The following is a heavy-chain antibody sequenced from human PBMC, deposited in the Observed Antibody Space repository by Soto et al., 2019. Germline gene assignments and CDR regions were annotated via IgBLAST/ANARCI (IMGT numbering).Heavy chain of an antibody. J-gene: IGHJ5*02. CDR1: GGTFSTYA. Sequence: QVQLVQSGAEVKKPGSSVKVSCKASGGTFSTYAINWVRQAPGQGLEWMGGIIPIFGTANYAHKFQGRVTITADKSTSTAYMELNSLRSEDTAVYYCARGHTTSPNWFDPWGQGTLVTVSS. CDR3: ARGHTTSPNWFDP. V-gene: IGHV1-69*06. CDR2: IIPIFGTA. D-gene: IGHD2-2*01.